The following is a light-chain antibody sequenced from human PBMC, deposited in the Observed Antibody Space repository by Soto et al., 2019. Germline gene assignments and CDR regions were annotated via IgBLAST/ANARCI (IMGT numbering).Light chain of an antibody. V-gene: IGLV2-8*01. Sequence: QSALTQPPSASGSPGQSVTISCTGTSSDVGGYNYVSWYQQHPGKAPKLMIYEVSKRPSGVPDRFSGSKSGNTASLTVSGLQAEDEADYYCSSYAGSNNYVFGPGTKVTV. CDR2: EVS. J-gene: IGLJ1*01. CDR1: SSDVGGYNY. CDR3: SSYAGSNNYV.